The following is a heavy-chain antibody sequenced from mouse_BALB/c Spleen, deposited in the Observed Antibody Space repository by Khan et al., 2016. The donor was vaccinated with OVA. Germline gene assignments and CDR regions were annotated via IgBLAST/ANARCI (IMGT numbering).Heavy chain of an antibody. CDR2: ISYSGSI. Sequence: EVQLQESGPGLVKPSQSLSLTCTVTGYSITSDYAWNWIRQFPGNKLEWMGYISYSGSISYTPSLKSRISITRDTSKNQSFLQLSSVTTEDTATYYCTGGRAYWGQGTLVTVSA. J-gene: IGHJ3*01. V-gene: IGHV3-2*02. CDR1: GYSITSDYA. CDR3: TGGRAY. D-gene: IGHD3-3*01.